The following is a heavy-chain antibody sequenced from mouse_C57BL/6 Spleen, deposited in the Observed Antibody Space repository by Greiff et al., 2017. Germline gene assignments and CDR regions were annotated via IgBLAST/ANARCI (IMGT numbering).Heavy chain of an antibody. D-gene: IGHD1-1*01. J-gene: IGHJ1*03. V-gene: IGHV1-39*01. CDR2: INPNYGTT. Sequence: VQLQQSGPELVKPGASVKISCKASGYSFTDYNMNWVKQSNGKSLEWIGVINPNYGTTSYNQKFKGKATLTVDQSSSTAYMQLNSLTSEDSAVYYCAREFITTVVATYWYFDVWGTGTTVTVSS. CDR3: AREFITTVVATYWYFDV. CDR1: GYSFTDYN.